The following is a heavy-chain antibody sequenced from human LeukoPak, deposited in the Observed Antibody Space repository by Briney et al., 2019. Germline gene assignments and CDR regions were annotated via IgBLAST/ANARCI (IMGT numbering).Heavy chain of an antibody. D-gene: IGHD6-13*01. CDR1: GFTFSDYY. CDR2: ISSSSSYT. CDR3: ARASSSWYRYYFDY. Sequence: GGSLRLSCAASGFTFSDYYMSWIRQAPGKGLEWVSCISSSSSYTNYADSVKGRFTISRDNAKNSLYLQMNSLRAEDTAVYYCARASSSWYRYYFDYWGQGTLVTVSS. J-gene: IGHJ4*02. V-gene: IGHV3-11*06.